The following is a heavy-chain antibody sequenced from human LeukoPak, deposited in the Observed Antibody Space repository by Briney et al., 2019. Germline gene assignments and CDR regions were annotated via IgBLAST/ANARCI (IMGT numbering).Heavy chain of an antibody. Sequence: PGGSLRLSCAASGFTFSSYSMNWVRQAPGKGLEWVSYISSSSSTIYYADSVKGRFTISRDNAKNTLYLQMNSLRAEDTAVYYCARDARERELHRPRFDYWGQGTLVTVSS. J-gene: IGHJ4*02. CDR2: ISSSSSTI. CDR3: ARDARERELHRPRFDY. V-gene: IGHV3-48*04. D-gene: IGHD1-26*01. CDR1: GFTFSSYS.